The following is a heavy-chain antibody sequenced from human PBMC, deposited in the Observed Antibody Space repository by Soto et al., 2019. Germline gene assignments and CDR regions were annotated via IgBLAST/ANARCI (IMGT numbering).Heavy chain of an antibody. D-gene: IGHD2-15*01. V-gene: IGHV3-30*18. CDR1: GFTFSSYG. Sequence: ESGGGMVQPGRSLRLSCAASGFTFSSYGMHWVRQAPGKGLEWVAVISYDGSNKYYADSVKGRFTISRDNSKNTLYLQMNSLRAEDTAVYYCAKDYCSGGSCYPGAFDYWGQGTLVTVSS. CDR2: ISYDGSNK. CDR3: AKDYCSGGSCYPGAFDY. J-gene: IGHJ4*02.